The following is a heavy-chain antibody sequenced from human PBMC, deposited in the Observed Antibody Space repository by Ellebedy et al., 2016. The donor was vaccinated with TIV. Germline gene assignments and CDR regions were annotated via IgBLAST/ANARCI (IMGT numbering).Heavy chain of an antibody. Sequence: MPGGSLRLSCAVSGGSISSSNWWSWVRQPPGKGLEWIGEIYHSGSTNYKSSLKSRVTISVDKSNNQFSLKLSSVTAADTAVYYCARDPSWSVQLERQYSFDYWGQGTLVTVSS. CDR3: ARDPSWSVQLERQYSFDY. CDR1: GGSISSSNW. V-gene: IGHV4-4*02. CDR2: IYHSGST. D-gene: IGHD1-1*01. J-gene: IGHJ4*02.